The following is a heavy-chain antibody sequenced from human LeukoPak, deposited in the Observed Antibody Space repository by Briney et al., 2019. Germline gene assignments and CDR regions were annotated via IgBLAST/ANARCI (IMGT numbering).Heavy chain of an antibody. CDR1: GGSISSSSHF. V-gene: IGHV4-39*01. Sequence: SETLSLTCTVSGGSISSSSHFWSWIRQPPGKGLEWIGSIYYSGNTYYNSSLKSRVTISVDTSKNQFSLKLSSVTAADTAVYYCARGSGWSRLNWFDPWGQGTLVTVSS. D-gene: IGHD6-19*01. J-gene: IGHJ5*02. CDR3: ARGSGWSRLNWFDP. CDR2: IYYSGNT.